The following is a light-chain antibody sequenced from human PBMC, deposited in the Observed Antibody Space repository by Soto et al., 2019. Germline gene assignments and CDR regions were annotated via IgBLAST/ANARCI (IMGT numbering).Light chain of an antibody. J-gene: IGKJ1*01. CDR3: QQCAASPRT. CDR1: QSVGGDY. CDR2: DAI. V-gene: IGKV3-20*01. Sequence: EIALTQSPGTLSLSPGERATLSCRASQSVGGDYLAWYQQKPGQAPRLLIYDAIRRATGIPDRFSGSGSGTDFTLTINRLEPEDFAVYYCQQCAASPRTFGQGTKV.